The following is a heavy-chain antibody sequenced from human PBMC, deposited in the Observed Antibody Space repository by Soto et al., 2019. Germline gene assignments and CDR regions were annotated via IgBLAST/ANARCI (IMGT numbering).Heavy chain of an antibody. Sequence: SETLSLTCTVSGAPVSSETHFWTWIRQPPGKGLEWIGYMYYSGITNSNPALKSRVTLSVDRSRNQFSLSLDSVTAADTAVYYCAREDMSGTYYFDYWGPGTQVTVSS. V-gene: IGHV4-61*01. CDR3: AREDMSGTYYFDY. CDR1: GAPVSSETHF. J-gene: IGHJ4*02. CDR2: MYYSGIT. D-gene: IGHD1-26*01.